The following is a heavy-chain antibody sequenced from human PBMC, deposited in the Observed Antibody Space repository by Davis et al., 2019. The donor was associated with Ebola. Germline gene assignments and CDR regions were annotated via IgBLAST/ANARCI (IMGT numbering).Heavy chain of an antibody. Sequence: AASVKVSCKASGGTFSSYAISWVRQAPGQGLEWMGGIIPIFGTANYAQKFQGRVTITADESTSTAYMELGSLRSEDTAVYYCARDYYDSSGYPQWGQGTLVTVSS. V-gene: IGHV1-69*13. CDR2: IIPIFGTA. J-gene: IGHJ4*02. CDR3: ARDYYDSSGYPQ. D-gene: IGHD3-22*01. CDR1: GGTFSSYA.